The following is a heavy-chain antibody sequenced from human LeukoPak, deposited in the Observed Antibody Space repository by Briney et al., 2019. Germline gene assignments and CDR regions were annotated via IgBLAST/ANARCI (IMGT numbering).Heavy chain of an antibody. J-gene: IGHJ5*02. CDR1: GFTFTRNC. CDR2: IPHDGSNA. CDR3: ATRSDFYYAS. D-gene: IGHD3-3*01. V-gene: IGHV3-30-3*01. Sequence: GGSLRLSCVASGFTFTRNCMGWVRQAPGKGLEWVAAIPHDGSNAYYAAPVKRRFTISRDDSKNTPHLQMNSLRIEDSAVYYCATRSDFYYASWGQGTLVTVSS.